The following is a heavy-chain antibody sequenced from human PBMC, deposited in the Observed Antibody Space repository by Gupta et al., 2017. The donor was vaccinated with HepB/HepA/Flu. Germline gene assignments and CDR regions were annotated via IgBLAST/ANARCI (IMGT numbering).Heavy chain of an antibody. V-gene: IGHV4-34*01. Sequence: QVQLQQWGAGLLKPSETLSLTCAVYGGSFSGYDWSWIRQPPRKGLEWIGEINHSGSTNYNPSLKSRVTISVDTSKNQFSLKLSSVTAADTAVYYCARGVVVSVGMIGWFDPWGQGTLLTVSS. D-gene: IGHD2-2*01. J-gene: IGHJ5*02. CDR2: INHSGST. CDR3: ARGVVVSVGMIGWFDP. CDR1: GGSFSGYD.